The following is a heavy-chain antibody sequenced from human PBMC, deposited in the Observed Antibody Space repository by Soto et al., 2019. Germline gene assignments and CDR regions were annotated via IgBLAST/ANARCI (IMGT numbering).Heavy chain of an antibody. CDR2: IYHSGST. D-gene: IGHD4-17*01. CDR3: ARVWTTVTNWFDP. V-gene: IGHV4-4*02. CDR1: GGSISSSNW. J-gene: IGHJ5*02. Sequence: SETLSLTCAVSGGSISSSNWWSWVRQPPGKGLEWVGEIYHSGSTNYNPSLKSRVTISVDKSKNQFSLKLSSVTAADTAVYYCARVWTTVTNWFDPWGQGTLVTVSS.